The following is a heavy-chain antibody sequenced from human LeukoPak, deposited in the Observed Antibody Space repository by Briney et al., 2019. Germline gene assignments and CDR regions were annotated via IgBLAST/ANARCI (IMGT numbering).Heavy chain of an antibody. CDR3: ARGQLLIDY. J-gene: IGHJ4*02. Sequence: NPSETLSLTCLVSGGSISGSHWSWIRQPPGKGLEWIGYIHYTGSTDYNPSLRSRVTLSIDMSKNQFSLKLSSVTAADTAVYYCARGQLLIDYWGQGTLVTVSS. V-gene: IGHV4-59*01. D-gene: IGHD2-2*01. CDR2: IHYTGST. CDR1: GGSISGSH.